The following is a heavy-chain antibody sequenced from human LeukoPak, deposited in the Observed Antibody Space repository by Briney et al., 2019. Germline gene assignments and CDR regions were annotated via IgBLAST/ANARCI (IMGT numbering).Heavy chain of an antibody. J-gene: IGHJ4*02. CDR2: IKQDGSEK. Sequence: GGSLRLSCAASGFTFTSYWMTWVRQAPGKGLEWVANIKQDGSEKYYGDSVKGRFTISRDNAKNSLYLQMNSLRVEDTAVYYCARVRLGALDFWGQGTLVTVSS. V-gene: IGHV3-7*05. CDR3: ARVRLGALDF. D-gene: IGHD6-19*01. CDR1: GFTFTSYW.